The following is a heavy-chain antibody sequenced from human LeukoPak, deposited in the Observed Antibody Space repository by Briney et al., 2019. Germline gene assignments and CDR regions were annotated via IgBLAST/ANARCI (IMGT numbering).Heavy chain of an antibody. Sequence: GGSLRLSCAASGFTFSSYGMHWVRQAPGKGLEWVAVISHDARNEYFADSVKGRFTISRDNSKNTLYLQMNSLRAEDTAVYYCAEDDPVNGRPFDYWGQGTLVTVSS. J-gene: IGHJ4*02. V-gene: IGHV3-30*18. CDR3: AEDDPVNGRPFDY. CDR1: GFTFSSYG. D-gene: IGHD2-8*01. CDR2: ISHDARNE.